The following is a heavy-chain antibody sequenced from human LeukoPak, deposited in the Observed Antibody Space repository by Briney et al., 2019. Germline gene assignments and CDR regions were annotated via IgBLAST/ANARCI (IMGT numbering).Heavy chain of an antibody. CDR2: IYYSGSS. Sequence: SETLSLTCTVSGGSISSSSYYWGWIRQPPGKGLEWIGNIYYSGSSYYNPSLKSRVTISVDTSKNQFSLRLNSVTAADTAVYYCARGPWGSSDYWGQGTLVTVSS. CDR3: ARGPWGSSDY. CDR1: GGSISSSSYY. V-gene: IGHV4-39*07. D-gene: IGHD7-27*01. J-gene: IGHJ4*02.